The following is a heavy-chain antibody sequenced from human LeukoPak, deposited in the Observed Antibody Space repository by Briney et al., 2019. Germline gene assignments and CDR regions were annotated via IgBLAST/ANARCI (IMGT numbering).Heavy chain of an antibody. Sequence: GGSLRLSCAASGFTFSHHYMSWIRQAPGRGLEWLSYITVSGSTIYYADSVKGRFTISRDNAKNSMYLQMNSLRAEDTAVYYCVREPSQGAFDIWGQGTMVTVSS. CDR2: ITVSGSTI. CDR3: VREPSQGAFDI. J-gene: IGHJ3*02. V-gene: IGHV3-11*04. CDR1: GFTFSHHY.